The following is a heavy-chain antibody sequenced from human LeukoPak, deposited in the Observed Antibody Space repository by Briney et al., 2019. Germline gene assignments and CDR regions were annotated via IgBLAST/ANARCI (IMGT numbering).Heavy chain of an antibody. CDR2: INPNSGGT. D-gene: IGHD2-2*01. V-gene: IGHV1-2*02. J-gene: IGHJ6*03. CDR1: GYTFTGYY. CDR3: ARVVRYCSSTSCNEGSHYMDV. Sequence: GASVKVSCKASGYTFTGYYMHWVRQAPGQGLEWMGWINPNSGGTNYAQKFQGRVTMTRDTSISTAYMELSSLRSEDTAVYYCARVVRYCSSTSCNEGSHYMDVWGKGTTVTVSS.